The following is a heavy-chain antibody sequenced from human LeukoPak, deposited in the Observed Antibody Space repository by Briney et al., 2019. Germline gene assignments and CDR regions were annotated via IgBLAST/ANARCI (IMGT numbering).Heavy chain of an antibody. V-gene: IGHV1-69*13. J-gene: IGHJ6*03. CDR1: GGTFSSYA. D-gene: IGHD1-26*01. CDR2: IIPIFGTA. Sequence: GASVKVSCKASGGTFSSYAISWVRQAPGQGLEWMGGIIPIFGTANYAQKFQGRVTITADESKSTAYMELSSLRSEDTAVYCCAKGEGWEHSYYYYYMDVWGKGTTVTISS. CDR3: AKGEGWEHSYYYYYMDV.